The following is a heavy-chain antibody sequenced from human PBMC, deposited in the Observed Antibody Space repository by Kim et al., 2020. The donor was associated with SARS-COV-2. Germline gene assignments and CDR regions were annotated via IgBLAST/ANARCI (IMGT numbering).Heavy chain of an antibody. CDR1: GFTFSSYG. D-gene: IGHD6-19*01. CDR3: AKEEGSGYSSGWTYYYYGMDV. Sequence: GGSLRLSCAASGFTFSSYGMHWVRQAPGKGLEWVAVISYDGSNKYYADSVKGRFTIYRDNSKNTRYLQMNSLRAEDTAVYYCAKEEGSGYSSGWTYYYYGMDVWSHGTAVTVSS. J-gene: IGHJ6*02. V-gene: IGHV3-30*18. CDR2: ISYDGSNK.